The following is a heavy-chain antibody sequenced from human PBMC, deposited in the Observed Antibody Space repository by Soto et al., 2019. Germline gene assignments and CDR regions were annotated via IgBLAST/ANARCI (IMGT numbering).Heavy chain of an antibody. CDR2: ISYDGSNK. CDR1: GFTFSSYG. V-gene: IGHV3-30*18. J-gene: IGHJ4*02. CDR3: AKDGKSYYYGSGSVVDY. D-gene: IGHD3-10*01. Sequence: QVQLVESGGGVVQPGRSLRLSCAASGFTFSSYGMHWVRQAPGKGLEWVAVISYDGSNKYYADSVKGRFTISRDNSKKTLYLQMNSRRAEDTDVYYCAKDGKSYYYGSGSVVDYWGQGTLVTVSS.